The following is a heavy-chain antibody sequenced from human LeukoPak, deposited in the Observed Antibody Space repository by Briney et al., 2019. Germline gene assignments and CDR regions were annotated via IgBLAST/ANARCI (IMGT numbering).Heavy chain of an antibody. V-gene: IGHV3-74*01. CDR1: GFTFSSYW. D-gene: IGHD2-21*01. J-gene: IGHJ4*02. CDR2: IKSDGSST. Sequence: GGSLRLSCAASGFTFSSYWMHWVRQAPGKGLVWVSRIKSDGSSTNYTDSVKGLFTISRDNAKNTLYLQMNSLRAEDTAVYYCARVGMISYSFDYWGQGTLVTVSS. CDR3: ARVGMISYSFDY.